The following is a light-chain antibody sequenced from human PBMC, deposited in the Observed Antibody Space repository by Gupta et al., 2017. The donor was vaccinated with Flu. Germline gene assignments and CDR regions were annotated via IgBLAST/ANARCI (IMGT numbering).Light chain of an antibody. Sequence: DIVMTQSPDFLAVSLGERATINCKSSQSVLYSSKNKNYLAWYQQRPGQPPNLLIYWASTRESGVPDRFSASGSGTDFTLTISILQAEDVAVYYCQQYYSTPLTFGGGTKVEIK. V-gene: IGKV4-1*01. J-gene: IGKJ4*01. CDR2: WAS. CDR3: QQYYSTPLT. CDR1: QSVLYSSKNKNY.